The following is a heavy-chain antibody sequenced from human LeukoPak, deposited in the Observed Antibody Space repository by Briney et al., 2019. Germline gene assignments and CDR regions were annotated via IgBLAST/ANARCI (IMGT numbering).Heavy chain of an antibody. Sequence: GGSLRLSCAASGFTFSSYWMSWIRQAPGKGLEWVANIKLDGSEKYYVDSVKGRFTISRDNAKNSLYLQMNSLRAEDTAVYYCARDLSGWFGELAVEYWGQGTLVTVSS. V-gene: IGHV3-7*01. J-gene: IGHJ4*02. D-gene: IGHD3-10*01. CDR3: ARDLSGWFGELAVEY. CDR1: GFTFSSYW. CDR2: IKLDGSEK.